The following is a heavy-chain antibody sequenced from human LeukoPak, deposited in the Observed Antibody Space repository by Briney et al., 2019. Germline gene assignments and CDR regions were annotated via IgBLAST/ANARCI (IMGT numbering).Heavy chain of an antibody. V-gene: IGHV4-4*02. J-gene: IGHJ4*02. Sequence: SETLSLTCAVSGGSISSNNWWSWVRQPPEKGLEWIGEIFHSGGTNYNPSLKSRVTISVDTSKNQFSLKLSSVTAADTAVYYCASWVGGYNRENYFDYWGQGTLVTVSS. CDR2: IFHSGGT. CDR1: GGSISSNNW. D-gene: IGHD5-24*01. CDR3: ASWVGGYNRENYFDY.